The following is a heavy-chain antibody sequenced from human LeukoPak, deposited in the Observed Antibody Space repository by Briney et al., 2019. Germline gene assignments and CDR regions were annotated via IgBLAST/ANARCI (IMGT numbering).Heavy chain of an antibody. CDR1: GFTFSNYA. CDR2: ISGSGGST. J-gene: IGHJ5*02. CDR3: AKEARPGYCSGGSCSWFDP. V-gene: IGHV3-23*01. Sequence: GGSLRLSCAASGFTFSNYAMTWVRQAPGKGLQWVSAISGSGGSTYYAGSVKGRFTISRDNLKNTLYLQVNSLRVEDTAVYYCAKEARPGYCSGGSCSWFDPWGQGALVTVSS. D-gene: IGHD2-15*01.